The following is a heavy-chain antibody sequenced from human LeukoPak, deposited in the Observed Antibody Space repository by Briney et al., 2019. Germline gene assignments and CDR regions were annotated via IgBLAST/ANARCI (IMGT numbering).Heavy chain of an antibody. J-gene: IGHJ4*02. CDR1: GYTFTGYY. V-gene: IGHV1-2*02. Sequence: ASVKVSCKASGYTFTGYYMHWVRQAPGQGLEWMGWINPNGGGTNYAQKFQGRVTMTRDTSISAAYMELSRLRSDDTAVYYCASLAARTDDFDYWGQGTLVTVSS. CDR3: ASLAARTDDFDY. D-gene: IGHD6-6*01. CDR2: INPNGGGT.